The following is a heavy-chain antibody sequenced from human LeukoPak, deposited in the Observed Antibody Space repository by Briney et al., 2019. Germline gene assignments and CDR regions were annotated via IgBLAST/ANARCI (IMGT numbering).Heavy chain of an antibody. CDR1: GFTFSSYS. J-gene: IGHJ4*02. V-gene: IGHV3-21*01. CDR3: ARGGSYCSSTSCPKGYFDY. CDR2: ISSSSSYI. D-gene: IGHD2-2*01. Sequence: GGSLRLSCAASGFTFSSYSMNWVRQAPGKGLEWVSSISSSSSYIYYADSVKGRFTISRGNAKNSLYLQMNSLRAEDTAVYYCARGGSYCSSTSCPKGYFDYWGQGTLVTVSS.